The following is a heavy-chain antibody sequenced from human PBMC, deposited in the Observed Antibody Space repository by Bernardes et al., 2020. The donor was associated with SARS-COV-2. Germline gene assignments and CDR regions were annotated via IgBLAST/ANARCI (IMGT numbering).Heavy chain of an antibody. J-gene: IGHJ4*02. CDR1: GDSINSAIYR. CDR3: AKFKVPGRLGWSRSCLEYYSVT. V-gene: IGHV4-39*02. Sequence: SETLSLTCSISGDSINSAIYRCACIRQAPGQGLVWLCSPSYGGNSYYIPSLRSRVTISADTSNTHFSLRLTSVTAADTAVDVCAKFKVPGRLGWSRSCLEYYSVTWGQGTLVTVSS. CDR2: PSYGGNS. D-gene: IGHD6-19*01.